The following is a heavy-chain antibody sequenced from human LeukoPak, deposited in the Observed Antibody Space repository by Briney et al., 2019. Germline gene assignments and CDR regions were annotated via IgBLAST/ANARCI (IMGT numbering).Heavy chain of an antibody. V-gene: IGHV4-61*01. CDR1: GYAISSGYY. Sequence: SETLSLTCTVSGYAISSGYYWSWIRQPPGKGLEWIGYIYYSGSTNYNPSLKSRVTISVDTSKNQFSLKLSSVTAADTAVYYCARARDSSRTSILGLFDYWGQGTLVTVSS. J-gene: IGHJ4*02. CDR2: IYYSGST. D-gene: IGHD6-13*01. CDR3: ARARDSSRTSILGLFDY.